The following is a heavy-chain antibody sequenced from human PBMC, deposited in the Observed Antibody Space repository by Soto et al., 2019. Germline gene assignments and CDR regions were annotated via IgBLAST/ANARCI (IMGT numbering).Heavy chain of an antibody. J-gene: IGHJ5*02. CDR2: INPNSGGT. CDR1: GYTFTGYY. Sequence: ASVKVSCKASGYTFTGYYMHWVRQAPGQGLEWMGWINPNSGGTNYAQKFQGWVTMTRDTSISTAYMELSRLRSDDTAVYYCARAPSSITGTISDPWFDPWGQGTLVTVSS. D-gene: IGHD1-7*01. CDR3: ARAPSSITGTISDPWFDP. V-gene: IGHV1-2*04.